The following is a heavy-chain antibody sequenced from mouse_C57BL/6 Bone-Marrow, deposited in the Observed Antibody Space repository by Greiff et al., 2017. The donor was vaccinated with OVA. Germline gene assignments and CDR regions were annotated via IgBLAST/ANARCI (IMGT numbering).Heavy chain of an antibody. CDR1: GFSLTSYG. CDR3: ARGTIPYAMDY. CDR2: IWRGGST. Sequence: VKLMESGPGLVQPSQSLSITCTVSGFSLTSYGVHWVRQSPGKGLEWLGVIWRGGSTDYNAAFISRLSISKDNSKSQVFFKMNSLQADDTAIYYCARGTIPYAMDYWGQGTSVTVSS. J-gene: IGHJ4*01. V-gene: IGHV2-2*01. D-gene: IGHD1-1*02.